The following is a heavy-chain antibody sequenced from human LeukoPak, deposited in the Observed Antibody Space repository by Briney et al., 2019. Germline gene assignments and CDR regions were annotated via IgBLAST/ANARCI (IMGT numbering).Heavy chain of an antibody. CDR2: ISAYNGNT. V-gene: IGHV1-18*01. CDR1: GYTFTSYG. CDR3: ARGASPGYYYYYYYMDV. Sequence: ASVTVSCKASGYTFTSYGISWVRQAPGQGLEWMGWISAYNGNTNYAQKLQGRVTMTTDTSTSTAYMELRSLRSDDTAVYYCARGASPGYYYYYYYMDVWGKGTTVTVSS. D-gene: IGHD1-14*01. J-gene: IGHJ6*03.